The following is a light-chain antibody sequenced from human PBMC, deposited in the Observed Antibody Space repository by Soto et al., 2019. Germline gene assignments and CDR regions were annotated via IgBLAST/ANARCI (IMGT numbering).Light chain of an antibody. CDR1: QSVDRD. V-gene: IGKV3-15*01. Sequence: EIVMTQSPATLSVSPGGRATLSCRASQSVDRDLAWYRQRPGQPPSLLIHGASTRATGVPARFSGSGSETEFALVITSLQSEDFAVYFCHQYNQWPRTFGQGTKVDIK. J-gene: IGKJ1*01. CDR3: HQYNQWPRT. CDR2: GAS.